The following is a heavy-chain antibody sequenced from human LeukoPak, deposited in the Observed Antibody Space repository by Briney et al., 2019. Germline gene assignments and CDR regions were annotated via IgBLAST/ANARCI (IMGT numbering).Heavy chain of an antibody. CDR3: ARDLKGDCSSTSCHVWGWAQYYYYYYMDV. V-gene: IGHV4-39*07. J-gene: IGHJ6*03. CDR2: IYYSGST. D-gene: IGHD2-2*01. Sequence: PSETLSLTCTVSGGSISSSSYYWGWIRQPPGKGLEWIGSIYYSGSTYYNPSLKSRVTISVDTSKNQFSLKLSSVTAADTAVYYCARDLKGDCSSTSCHVWGWAQYYYYYYMDVWGKGTTVTVSS. CDR1: GGSISSSSYY.